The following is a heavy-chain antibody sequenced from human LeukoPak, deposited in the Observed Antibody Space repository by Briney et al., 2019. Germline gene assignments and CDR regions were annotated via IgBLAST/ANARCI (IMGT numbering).Heavy chain of an antibody. D-gene: IGHD2-15*01. J-gene: IGHJ4*02. V-gene: IGHV7-4-1*02. CDR1: GYTFTDYA. CDR2: INTNTGNP. CDR3: AKLGYCSGGSCYGFDY. Sequence: ASVKVSCKASGYTFTDYAMNWVRQAPGQGLEWMGWINTNTGNPTYAQGFTGRFVFSLDTSVSTAYLQISSLKAEDTAVYYCAKLGYCSGGSCYGFDYWGQGPWSPSPQ.